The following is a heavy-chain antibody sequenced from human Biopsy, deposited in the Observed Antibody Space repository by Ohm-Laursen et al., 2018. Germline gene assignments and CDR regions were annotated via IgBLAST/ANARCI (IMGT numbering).Heavy chain of an antibody. V-gene: IGHV4-34*01. CDR2: INHSGST. J-gene: IGHJ4*02. D-gene: IGHD1-26*01. CDR1: GGSFTGYY. CDR3: ARVGAGAPSIDYFDY. Sequence: SDTLSLTCAVYGGSFTGYYWSWIRQPPGKGLEWIGEINHSGSTNYNPSLRSRVTISVDRSKNQFSLELSSVTAADTAVYYCARVGAGAPSIDYFDYWGQGALVTVSS.